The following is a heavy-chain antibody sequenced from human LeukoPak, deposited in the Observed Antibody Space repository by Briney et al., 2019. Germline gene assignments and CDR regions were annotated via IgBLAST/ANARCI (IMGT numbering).Heavy chain of an antibody. CDR3: AKGGFMITFGGVIVPYYFDY. J-gene: IGHJ4*02. D-gene: IGHD3-16*02. Sequence: PGGSLRLSCTASGFTFSSYAMSWVRQAPGKGLEWVSAISGSGGSTYYADSVKGRFTISRDNSKNTLYLQMNSLRAEDTAVYYCAKGGFMITFGGVIVPYYFDYWGQGTLVTVSS. CDR2: ISGSGGST. V-gene: IGHV3-23*01. CDR1: GFTFSSYA.